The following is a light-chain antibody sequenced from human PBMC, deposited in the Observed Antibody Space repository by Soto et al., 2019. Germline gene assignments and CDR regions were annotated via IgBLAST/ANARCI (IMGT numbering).Light chain of an antibody. CDR2: DVS. J-gene: IGLJ2*01. CDR3: SAYTTNSTPNVV. V-gene: IGLV2-14*01. CDR1: SSDVGGYKY. Sequence: QSALTQPPSVSGSPGQSITISCTGTSSDVGGYKYVSWYQQHPGKAPKLMIDDVSNRPSGVSNRFSGSKSGNTASLTISGLQSEDDADYYCSAYTTNSTPNVVFGGGTKLTVL.